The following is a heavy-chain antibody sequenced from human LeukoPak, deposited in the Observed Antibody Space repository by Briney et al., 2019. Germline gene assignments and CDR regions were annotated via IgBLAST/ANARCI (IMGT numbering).Heavy chain of an antibody. CDR2: FSGSGGST. D-gene: IGHD6-25*01. Sequence: CAXXGFTFSSYAMSWVRQAPGEGLEGVSSFSGSGGSTYYADSVKGRFTISRDNYKNTLYLQMNRLRDEDTDVYYCXXXXXXXXXIXXAGTAAWGXGXLVTVSS. J-gene: IGHJ5*02. CDR3: XXXXXXXXXIXXAGTAA. CDR1: GFTFSSYA. V-gene: IGHV3-23*01.